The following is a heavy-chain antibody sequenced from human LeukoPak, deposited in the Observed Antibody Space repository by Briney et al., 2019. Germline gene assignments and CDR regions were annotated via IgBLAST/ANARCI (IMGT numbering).Heavy chain of an antibody. D-gene: IGHD4-17*01. J-gene: IGHJ4*02. V-gene: IGHV3-48*01. CDR3: ARADYGDSLDY. Sequence: GGSLRLSCAASGFIFSTYSMNWVRQAPGKGLEWVSYITSGSSTIYYADSVKGRFTISRDNAKNSLYLQMNSLRAGDTAVYYCARADYGDSLDYWGQGTLVTVSS. CDR2: ITSGSSTI. CDR1: GFIFSTYS.